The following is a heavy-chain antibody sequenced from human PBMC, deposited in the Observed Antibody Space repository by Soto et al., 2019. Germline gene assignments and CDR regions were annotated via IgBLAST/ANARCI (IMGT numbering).Heavy chain of an antibody. D-gene: IGHD3-9*01. CDR1: GFTFSSYG. V-gene: IGHV3-33*01. Sequence: GGSLRLSCAASGFTFSSYGMHWVRQAPGKGLERVAVIWYDGSNKYYADSVKGRFTISRDNSKNTLYLQMNSLRAEDTAVYYCARGERAVLRYFDWLSYAFDIWGQGTMVTVSS. CDR3: ARGERAVLRYFDWLSYAFDI. J-gene: IGHJ3*02. CDR2: IWYDGSNK.